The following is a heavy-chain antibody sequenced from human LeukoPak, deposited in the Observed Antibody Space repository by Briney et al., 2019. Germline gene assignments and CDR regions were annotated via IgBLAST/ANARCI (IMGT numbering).Heavy chain of an antibody. V-gene: IGHV3-23*01. D-gene: IGHD2-15*01. Sequence: GGSLRLSCAASGFTLSNYAMSWVRQAPGKGLEWVSGISASGGSYYADSVKGRFTVSRDISKNTLYLQMNSLRAEDTAVYFCARGPRDCTGGTCQSAGGYYFYYWSQGTLVTVSS. J-gene: IGHJ4*02. CDR2: ISASGGS. CDR1: GFTLSNYA. CDR3: ARGPRDCTGGTCQSAGGYYFYY.